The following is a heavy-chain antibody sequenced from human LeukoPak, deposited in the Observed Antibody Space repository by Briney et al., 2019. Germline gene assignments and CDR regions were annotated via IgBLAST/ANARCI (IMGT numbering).Heavy chain of an antibody. CDR3: ARDRVAAADGGFDI. Sequence: GGSLRLSCAASGFTFSSYEMNWVRQAPGKGLEWVSYISSSGSTIYYADSVKGRFTISRDNAKNSLYLQLNSLRAEDTAVYYCARDRVAAADGGFDIWGQGTLVTVSS. CDR2: ISSSGSTI. V-gene: IGHV3-48*03. D-gene: IGHD6-13*01. CDR1: GFTFSSYE. J-gene: IGHJ3*02.